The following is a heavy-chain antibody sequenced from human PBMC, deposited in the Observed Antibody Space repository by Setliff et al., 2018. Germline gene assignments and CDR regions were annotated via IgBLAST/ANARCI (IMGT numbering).Heavy chain of an antibody. CDR1: GFTFSSYA. CDR2: ITANGGST. D-gene: IGHD2-15*01. V-gene: IGHV3-64*02. J-gene: IGHJ4*02. CDR3: ASFYCSGGRCYSGPLGY. Sequence: PGGSLRLSCAASGFTFSSYAMYWVRQAPRKGLQYVSAITANGGSTYYADSVKGRFTISRDNSKNTLYLQMGSLRAEDMAVYYYASFYCSGGRCYSGPLGYWGQGTLVTVSS.